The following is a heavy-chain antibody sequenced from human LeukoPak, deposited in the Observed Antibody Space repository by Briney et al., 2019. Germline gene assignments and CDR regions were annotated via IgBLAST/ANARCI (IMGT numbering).Heavy chain of an antibody. J-gene: IGHJ3*02. V-gene: IGHV4-39*01. CDR3: ARSYCSSSCYAVGAFDI. Sequence: SETLSLTCTVSGGSISSSSHYWGWIRQPPGKGLEWMGSIYYSGTTYYSPSLKSRVTVSVDMSKNQFSLRLSSVTAADTAAYYCARSYCSSSCYAVGAFDIWGQGTVVTVSS. CDR2: IYYSGTT. CDR1: GGSISSSSHY. D-gene: IGHD2-2*01.